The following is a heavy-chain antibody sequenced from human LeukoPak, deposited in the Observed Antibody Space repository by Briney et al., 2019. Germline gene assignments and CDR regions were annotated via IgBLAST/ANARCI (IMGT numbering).Heavy chain of an antibody. CDR3: ARVTPAYTWYLGPDKGYYFDY. V-gene: IGHV3-21*01. CDR2: IISSISYI. CDR1: GFTFSSYS. Sequence: GRSLRLSCAASGFTFSSYSMNWVRQAPGNVLEWVSSIISSISYIYCADSVKGRFTISRDNAKNSLYLQMNSLRAEDTAVYYCARVTPAYTWYLGPDKGYYFDYWGQGTLVTVSS. D-gene: IGHD2-15*01. J-gene: IGHJ4*02.